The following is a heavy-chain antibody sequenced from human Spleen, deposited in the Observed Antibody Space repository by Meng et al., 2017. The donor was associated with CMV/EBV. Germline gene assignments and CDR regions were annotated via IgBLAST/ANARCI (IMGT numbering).Heavy chain of an antibody. CDR3: ARHGGYSNYLPVWFDP. CDR2: IYYSGST. D-gene: IGHD4-11*01. Sequence: GSLRLSCTVSGGSIGSSSYYWGWIRQPPGKGLEWIGSIYYSGSTYYNPSLKSRVTISVDTSKNQFSLKLSSVTAADTAVYYCARHGGYSNYLPVWFDPWGQGTLVTVSS. CDR1: GGSIGSSSYY. V-gene: IGHV4-39*01. J-gene: IGHJ5*02.